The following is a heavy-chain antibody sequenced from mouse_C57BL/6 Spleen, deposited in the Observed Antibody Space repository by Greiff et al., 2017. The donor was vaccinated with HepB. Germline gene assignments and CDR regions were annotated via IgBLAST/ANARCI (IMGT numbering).Heavy chain of an antibody. Sequence: QVQLQQSGPELVKPGASVKISCKASGYAFSSSWMNWVKQRPEKGLEWIGRIYPGDGDTNYNGKFKGKATLTADKSSSTAYMQLSSLTSEDSAVYFCARGGTGTWGFAYWGQGTLVTVSA. CDR3: ARGGTGTWGFAY. CDR2: IYPGDGDT. CDR1: GYAFSSSW. V-gene: IGHV1-82*01. J-gene: IGHJ3*01. D-gene: IGHD4-1*01.